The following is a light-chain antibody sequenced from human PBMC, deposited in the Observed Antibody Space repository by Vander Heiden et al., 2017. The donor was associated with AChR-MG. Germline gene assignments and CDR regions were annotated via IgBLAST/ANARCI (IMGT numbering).Light chain of an antibody. V-gene: IGKV1-39*01. CDR1: QSISSY. Sequence: IQMTQSPSSLSASVGDRVTITCRASQSISSYLNWYQQKPGKAPKLLIYAASSLQSGVPSRFSGSGSGTDFTLTISRLQPEDFATYYCQQRDSTPGTFGQGTKVEIK. J-gene: IGKJ1*01. CDR2: AAS. CDR3: QQRDSTPGT.